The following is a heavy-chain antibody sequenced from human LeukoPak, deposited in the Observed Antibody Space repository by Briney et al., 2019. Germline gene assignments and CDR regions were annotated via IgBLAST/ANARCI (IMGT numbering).Heavy chain of an antibody. CDR1: GGSISSYY. CDR3: ARCRTYYYGSGRLKGAFDI. V-gene: IGHV4-59*12. CDR2: IYYSGST. D-gene: IGHD3-10*01. J-gene: IGHJ3*02. Sequence: SETLSLTCTVSGGSISSYYWSWIRQPPGKGLEWIGYIYYSGSTNYNPSLKSRVTISVDTSKNQFSLKLSSVTAADTAVYYCARCRTYYYGSGRLKGAFDIWGQGTMVTVSS.